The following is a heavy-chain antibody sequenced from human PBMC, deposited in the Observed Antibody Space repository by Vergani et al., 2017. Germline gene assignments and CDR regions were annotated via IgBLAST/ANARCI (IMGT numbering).Heavy chain of an antibody. D-gene: IGHD3-10*01. CDR3: ARDRGSGSYFSGMDV. Sequence: QVQLQESGPGLVKPSETLSLTCTVSGGSISSYYWSWIRQPPGKGLEWIGYIYYSGSTNYNPSLKSRVTISVDTSKNQFSLKLSSVTAADTAVYYCARDRGSGSYFSGMDVGGQGTTVTVSS. CDR2: IYYSGST. J-gene: IGHJ6*02. CDR1: GGSISSYY. V-gene: IGHV4-59*01.